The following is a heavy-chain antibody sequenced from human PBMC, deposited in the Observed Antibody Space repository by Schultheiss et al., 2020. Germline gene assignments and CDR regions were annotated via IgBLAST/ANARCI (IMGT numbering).Heavy chain of an antibody. J-gene: IGHJ6*02. CDR1: GGSISSSSYY. V-gene: IGHV4-39*07. Sequence: SQTLSLTCTVSGGSISSSSYYWGWIRQPPGKGLEWIGSIYYSGSTYYNPSLKSRVTISVDTSKNQFSLKLSSVTAADTAVYYCARDSSGWRYYYYYGMDVWGQGTTVTVSS. D-gene: IGHD6-19*01. CDR2: IYYSGST. CDR3: ARDSSGWRYYYYYGMDV.